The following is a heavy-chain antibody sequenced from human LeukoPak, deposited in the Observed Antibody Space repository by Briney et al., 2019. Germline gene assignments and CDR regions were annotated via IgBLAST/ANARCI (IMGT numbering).Heavy chain of an antibody. D-gene: IGHD5-24*01. CDR1: GFTFSSYA. Sequence: GGSLRLSCAASGFTFSSYAMSWVRQAPGKGLEWVSAISGSGGSTYYADSVKGRFTISRDNSKNTLYLQMNSLRAEDTAVYYCAKLTRPRWLQLDFDYWGQGTLVTVSS. V-gene: IGHV3-23*01. CDR2: ISGSGGST. CDR3: AKLTRPRWLQLDFDY. J-gene: IGHJ4*02.